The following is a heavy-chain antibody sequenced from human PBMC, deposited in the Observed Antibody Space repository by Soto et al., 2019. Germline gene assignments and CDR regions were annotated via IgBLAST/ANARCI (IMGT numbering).Heavy chain of an antibody. Sequence: GGSLRLSCAASGFTFSSYEMNWVRQAPGKGLEWVSYISSSGSTIYYADSVKGRFTISRDNAKNSLYLQMNSLRAEDTAVYYCAGYYYDSSGYYVQDYWGQGTLVTVS. CDR1: GFTFSSYE. CDR3: AGYYYDSSGYYVQDY. CDR2: ISSSGSTI. V-gene: IGHV3-48*03. J-gene: IGHJ4*02. D-gene: IGHD3-22*01.